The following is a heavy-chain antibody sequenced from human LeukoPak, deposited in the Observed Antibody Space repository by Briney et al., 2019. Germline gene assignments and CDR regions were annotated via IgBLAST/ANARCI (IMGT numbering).Heavy chain of an antibody. V-gene: IGHV3-23*01. Sequence: PGGSLRLSCAAPGFTFSSYAMSWVRQAPGKGLEWVSAISGSGGSTYYADSVKGRFTISRDNSKNTLYLQMNSLRAEDTAVYYCAKSATNCSSTSCYFAPFNYWGQGTLVTVSS. CDR2: ISGSGGST. CDR1: GFTFSSYA. D-gene: IGHD2-2*01. J-gene: IGHJ4*02. CDR3: AKSATNCSSTSCYFAPFNY.